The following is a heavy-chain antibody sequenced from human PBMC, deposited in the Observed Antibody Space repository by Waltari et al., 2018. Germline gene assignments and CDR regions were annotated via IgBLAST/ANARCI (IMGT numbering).Heavy chain of an antibody. Sequence: QVQLQESGPGLVKPSQTLSLPCTVSGGSISSGGSYWSWIRQHPGKGLEWIGYIYYSGSTYYNPSLKSRVTISVDTSKNQFSLKLSSVTAADTAVYYCARSTTVVTFFFDYWGQGTLVTVSS. CDR3: ARSTTVVTFFFDY. V-gene: IGHV4-31*03. CDR2: IYYSGST. CDR1: GGSISSGGSY. D-gene: IGHD4-17*01. J-gene: IGHJ4*02.